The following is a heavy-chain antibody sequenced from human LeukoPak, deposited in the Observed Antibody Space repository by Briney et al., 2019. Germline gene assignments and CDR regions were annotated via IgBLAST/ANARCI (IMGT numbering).Heavy chain of an antibody. D-gene: IGHD5-24*01. J-gene: IGHJ4*02. V-gene: IGHV4-4*07. CDR3: ASRLKDGYNNGVVY. Sequence: PSETLSLTCTVSGGSISSYYWSWIRQPAGKGLEWIGRIYTSGSTNYNPSLKSRVTMSVDTSKNQFSLKLSSVTAADTAVYYCASRLKDGYNNGVVYWGQGTLVTVSS. CDR2: IYTSGST. CDR1: GGSISSYY.